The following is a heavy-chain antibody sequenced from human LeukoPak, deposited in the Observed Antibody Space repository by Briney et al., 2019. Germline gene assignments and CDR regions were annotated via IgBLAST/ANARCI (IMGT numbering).Heavy chain of an antibody. CDR1: GGSISSGGYY. D-gene: IGHD3-22*01. Sequence: PSETLSLTCTVSGGSISSGGYYWSWIRQHPGKGLEWIGYIYYSGSTNYNPSLKSRVTISVDTSKNQFSLKLSSVAAADTAVYYCARGDYDDAFDIWGQGTMVTVSS. CDR2: IYYSGST. J-gene: IGHJ3*02. CDR3: ARGDYDDAFDI. V-gene: IGHV4-61*08.